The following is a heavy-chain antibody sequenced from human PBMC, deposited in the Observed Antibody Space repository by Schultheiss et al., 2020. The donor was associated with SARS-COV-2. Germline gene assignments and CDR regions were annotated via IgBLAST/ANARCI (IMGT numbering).Heavy chain of an antibody. CDR3: ARSRYGDLFDY. CDR2: IYTSGST. Sequence: SETLSLSCTVSGASIRSYYWSWVRQPPGKGLEWIGRIYTSGSTNYNPSLKSRVTMSVDTSKNQFSLKLSSVTAADTAVYYCARSRYGDLFDYWGQGTLVTVSS. J-gene: IGHJ4*02. V-gene: IGHV4-4*07. CDR1: GASIRSYY. D-gene: IGHD4-17*01.